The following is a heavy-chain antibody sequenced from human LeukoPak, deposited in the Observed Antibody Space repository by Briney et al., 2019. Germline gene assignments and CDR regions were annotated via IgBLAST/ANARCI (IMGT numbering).Heavy chain of an antibody. Sequence: GGSLRLSCAASGFTFSSYVMHWVRQAPGKGLEWVAFIRYDGSNKYYSDSVKGRFTISRDNAKNSLYLQMSSLSVEDTAMYYCVRQFPQAAAGAAWYFDLWGRGTLVTVSS. D-gene: IGHD6-13*01. CDR3: VRQFPQAAAGAAWYFDL. J-gene: IGHJ2*01. CDR1: GFTFSSYV. V-gene: IGHV3-30*02. CDR2: IRYDGSNK.